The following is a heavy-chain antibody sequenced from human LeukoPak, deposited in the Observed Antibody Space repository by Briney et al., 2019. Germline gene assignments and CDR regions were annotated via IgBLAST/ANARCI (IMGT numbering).Heavy chain of an antibody. J-gene: IGHJ4*02. Sequence: GGSLRLSCVASGFSFSSNWMAWVCQAPGKGPEWVASIKQDGSEKFYADSVKGRFTISKDNAQNSLYLRMNSLRGEDTAVYYCAREDHSNYEYWGQGASVTVSS. CDR2: IKQDGSEK. V-gene: IGHV3-7*01. D-gene: IGHD4-11*01. CDR3: AREDHSNYEY. CDR1: GFSFSSNW.